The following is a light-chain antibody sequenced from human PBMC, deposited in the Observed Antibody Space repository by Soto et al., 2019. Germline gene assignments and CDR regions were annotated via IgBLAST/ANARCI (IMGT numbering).Light chain of an antibody. CDR1: QSVSYY. J-gene: IGKJ4*01. V-gene: IGKV3-15*01. CDR3: QQYDNWPLT. Sequence: EILMTQSPATLSVSPGERVTFSCRASQSVSYYLAWYQQKPGQAPRFLIYGASTRATGIPARFSGSGSGTEFTLTISSLQSEDFAVYYCQQYDNWPLTFGGGTKVDIK. CDR2: GAS.